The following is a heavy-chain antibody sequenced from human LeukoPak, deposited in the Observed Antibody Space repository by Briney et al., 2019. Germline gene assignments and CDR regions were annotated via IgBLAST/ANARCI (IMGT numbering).Heavy chain of an antibody. V-gene: IGHV1-18*01. D-gene: IGHD6-19*01. J-gene: IGHJ3*02. CDR3: ARQTHSSGWYPHADAFDI. CDR2: ISAYNGKT. CDR1: GYTFTSYG. Sequence: ASVTVSCKASGYTFTSYGISWVRQAPGQGLEWMGWISAYNGKTNYAQKLQGRVTMPTDTSTSTAYMELRSLRSDDTAVYYCARQTHSSGWYPHADAFDIWGQGTMVTVSS.